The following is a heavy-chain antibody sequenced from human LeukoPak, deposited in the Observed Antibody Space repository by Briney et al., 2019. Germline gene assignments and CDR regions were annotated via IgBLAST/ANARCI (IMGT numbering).Heavy chain of an antibody. CDR1: GFIFSSYW. V-gene: IGHV3-7*03. D-gene: IGHD2-2*01. Sequence: PGRSLRLSCAASGFIFSSYWMSWVRQAPGKGLEWVANIKEDGSEKYYVDSVKGRFTISRDNAKNSLYLQTNSLRPADTAVHYCARRALRYCSSTSCPAQYYGVDVWGKGTTVTVSS. CDR3: ARRALRYCSSTSCPAQYYGVDV. J-gene: IGHJ6*04. CDR2: IKEDGSEK.